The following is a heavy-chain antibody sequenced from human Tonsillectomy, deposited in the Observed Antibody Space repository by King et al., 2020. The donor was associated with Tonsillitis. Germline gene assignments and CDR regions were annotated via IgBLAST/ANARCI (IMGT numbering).Heavy chain of an antibody. J-gene: IGHJ4*02. CDR3: ARDGSSGYSYGYFIF. V-gene: IGHV3-66*01. D-gene: IGHD5-18*01. Sequence: DVQLVESGGGLVQPGGSLRLSCAASGFTVSSNYMSWGRQAPGKGLALVSVIYCGGNTNVADSGKGRLTTSRDTSKNTLYLQMNSLGAEDTAVYYCARDGSSGYSYGYFIFWGQGTLVTVSS. CDR2: IYCGGNT. CDR1: GFTVSSNY.